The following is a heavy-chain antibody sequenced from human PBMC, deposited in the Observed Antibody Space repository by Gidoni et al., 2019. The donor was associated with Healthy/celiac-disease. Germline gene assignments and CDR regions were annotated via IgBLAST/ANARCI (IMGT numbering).Heavy chain of an antibody. D-gene: IGHD5-18*01. J-gene: IGHJ2*01. CDR2: IIPIFGTA. Sequence: QVQLVQSGAEVKKPGSSVKVSCKASGGTFSSYAISWVRQAPGHGLEWLGGIIPIFGTANYAQKFQGRVTITADESTSAAYMELSSLRSEDTAVYYCAREGSGYSYGSRAAAGPVPWSRNRYFDLWGRGTLVTVSS. V-gene: IGHV1-69*01. CDR3: AREGSGYSYGSRAAAGPVPWSRNRYFDL. CDR1: GGTFSSYA.